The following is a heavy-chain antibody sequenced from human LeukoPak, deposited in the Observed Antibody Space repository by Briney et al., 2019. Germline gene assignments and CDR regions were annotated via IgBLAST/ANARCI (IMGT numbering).Heavy chain of an antibody. D-gene: IGHD1-26*01. CDR3: ARPIQPHSGSYPDAFDI. V-gene: IGHV1-46*01. Sequence: ASVKVSCKASGYTFTGYYMHWVRQAPGQGLEWMGIINPSGGSTSYAQKFQGRVTMTRDTSTSTVYMELSSLRSEDTAVYYCARPIQPHSGSYPDAFDIWGQGTMVTVSS. CDR1: GYTFTGYY. CDR2: INPSGGST. J-gene: IGHJ3*02.